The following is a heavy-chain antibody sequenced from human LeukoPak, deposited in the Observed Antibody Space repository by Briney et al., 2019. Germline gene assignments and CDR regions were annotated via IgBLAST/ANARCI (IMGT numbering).Heavy chain of an antibody. CDR3: TKDRSRQQMWGSVKKWFDP. Sequence: GGSLRLSCAASGFSFSSYWMSRVRQAPGKGLEWVANIKQDGSEKYYVDSVKGRFTISRDNSKNTLYLQMNSLRDEDTAVYYCTKDRSRQQMWGSVKKWFDPWGQGTLVTVSS. D-gene: IGHD6-13*01. J-gene: IGHJ5*02. V-gene: IGHV3-7*01. CDR1: GFSFSSYW. CDR2: IKQDGSEK.